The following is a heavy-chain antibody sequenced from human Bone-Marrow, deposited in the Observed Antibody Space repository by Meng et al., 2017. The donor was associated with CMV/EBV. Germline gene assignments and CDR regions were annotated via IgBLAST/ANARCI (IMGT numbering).Heavy chain of an antibody. V-gene: IGHV4-34*01. CDR1: GGSFSGYY. CDR2: IYHRGTT. Sequence: SETLSLTCAVYGGSFSGYYWSWIRQPPGKGLEWIGTIYHRGTTYYNPSLKSRATISVDTSKNQFSLKLSSVTAADTAVYYCAGDGYDTLDYWGQGTLVTVSS. D-gene: IGHD2-15*01. J-gene: IGHJ4*02. CDR3: AGDGYDTLDY.